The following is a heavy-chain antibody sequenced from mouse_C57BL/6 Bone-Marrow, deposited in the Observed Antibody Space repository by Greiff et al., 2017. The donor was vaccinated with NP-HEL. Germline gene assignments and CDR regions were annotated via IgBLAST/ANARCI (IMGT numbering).Heavy chain of an antibody. V-gene: IGHV5-6*01. J-gene: IGHJ3*01. Sequence: EVHLVESGGDLVKPGGSLKLSCAASGFTFSSYGMSWVRQTPDKRLEWVATISSGGSYTYYPDSVKGRFTISRDNAKNTLYLQMSSLKSEDTAMYYCARREVPFAYWGQGTLVTVSA. CDR2: ISSGGSYT. CDR1: GFTFSSYG. CDR3: ARREVPFAY.